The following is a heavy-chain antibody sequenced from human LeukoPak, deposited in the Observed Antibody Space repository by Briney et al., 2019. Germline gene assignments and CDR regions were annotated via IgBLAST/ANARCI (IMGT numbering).Heavy chain of an antibody. Sequence: PSETLSLTCTVSGGSMSNMYWSWIRQPPGKGLEWIGYIHYTGSTNYNPSLKSRISMSVDTSKSQLSLRLTSVTAADTAPYYCARGGWSLDYWGQGTLVAVSS. V-gene: IGHV4-59*01. J-gene: IGHJ4*02. CDR1: GGSMSNMY. D-gene: IGHD6-19*01. CDR3: ARGGWSLDY. CDR2: IHYTGST.